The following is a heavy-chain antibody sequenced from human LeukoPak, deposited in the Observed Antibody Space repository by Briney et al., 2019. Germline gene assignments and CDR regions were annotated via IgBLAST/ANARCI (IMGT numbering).Heavy chain of an antibody. J-gene: IGHJ4*02. CDR2: IYYSGST. Sequence: SETLSLTCTVSGGSISSGGYYWSWIRQHPGKGLEWIGYIYYSGSTYYNPSLKSRVPISVDTSKNQFSLKLGSVTAADTAVYYCARALSGYSYGFFDYWGQGTLVTVSS. V-gene: IGHV4-31*03. CDR3: ARALSGYSYGFFDY. D-gene: IGHD5-18*01. CDR1: GGSISSGGYY.